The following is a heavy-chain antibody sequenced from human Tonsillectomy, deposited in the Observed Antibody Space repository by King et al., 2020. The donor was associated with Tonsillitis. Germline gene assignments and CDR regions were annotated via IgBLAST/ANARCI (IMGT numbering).Heavy chain of an antibody. J-gene: IGHJ3*02. CDR3: ARTRRQWLVRGDAFDI. V-gene: IGHV3-30*04. CDR1: GFTFSSYA. D-gene: IGHD6-19*01. CDR2: ISYDGSNK. Sequence: VQLVESGGGVVQPGRSLRLSCAASGFTFSSYAMHWVRQAPGKGLEWVAVISYDGSNKYYADSVKGRFTISRDNSKNTLYLQMNSLRAEDTAVYYCARTRRQWLVRGDAFDIWGQGTMVTVSS.